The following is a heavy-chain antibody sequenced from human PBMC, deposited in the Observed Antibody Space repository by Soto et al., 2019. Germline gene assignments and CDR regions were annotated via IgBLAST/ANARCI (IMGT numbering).Heavy chain of an antibody. J-gene: IGHJ6*02. Sequence: QVQLVQSGGEVKKPGASVKVSCKTSGYSFTTYGISWVRQAPGQGLEWMGWISAYNGNTNYAQKLQGRVTMTTDTSTRTAYMELRRPRSHDTAVYYCAREGPAPYYYYGRDVWGQGSTVTVSS. CDR1: GYSFTTYG. V-gene: IGHV1-18*01. CDR3: AREGPAPYYYYGRDV. CDR2: ISAYNGNT.